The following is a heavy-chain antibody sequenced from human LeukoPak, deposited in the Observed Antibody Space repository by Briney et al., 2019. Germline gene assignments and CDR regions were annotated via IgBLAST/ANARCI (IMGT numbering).Heavy chain of an antibody. CDR2: IYTSGAT. CDR1: GGSLSSGRYY. Sequence: SETLSLTCTLSGGSLSSGRYYWTWIRQPAGKGLEWIGHIYTSGATSYNPSLQSRVTISVDTPKHEFSLKLTSLTAADTAVYYCARTGGGVGWFGTIDPWGQGTLVTVSS. J-gene: IGHJ5*02. D-gene: IGHD3-10*01. CDR3: ARTGGGVGWFGTIDP. V-gene: IGHV4-61*09.